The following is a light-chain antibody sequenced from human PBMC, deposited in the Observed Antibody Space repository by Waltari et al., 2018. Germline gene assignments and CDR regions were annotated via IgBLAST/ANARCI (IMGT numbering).Light chain of an antibody. CDR3: GTWDSSLSGAV. CDR1: GSNIGINY. V-gene: IGLV1-51*02. CDR2: ENT. J-gene: IGLJ7*01. Sequence: QSVLTQPPSVSAAPGQRVTISCPGGGSNIGINYVSWYRQFPVTAPKLLIYENTERPSGIPCRFSGSKSGTSATLYITGLQAGDEADYYCGTWDSSLSGAVFGGGTHLTVL.